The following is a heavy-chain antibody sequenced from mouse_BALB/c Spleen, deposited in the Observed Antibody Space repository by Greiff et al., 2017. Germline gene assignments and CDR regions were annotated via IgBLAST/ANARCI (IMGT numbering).Heavy chain of an antibody. V-gene: IGHV1S81*02. J-gene: IGHJ4*01. CDR3: TRRDNYDSSYAMDY. CDR2: INPSNGGT. D-gene: IGHD1-1*01. Sequence: QVQLQQSGAELVKPGASVKLSCKASGYTFTSYYMYWVKQRPGQGLEWIGEINPSNGGTNFNEKFKSKATLTVDKSSSTAYMQLSSLTSEDSAVYYCTRRDNYDSSYAMDYWGQGTSVTVSS. CDR1: GYTFTSYY.